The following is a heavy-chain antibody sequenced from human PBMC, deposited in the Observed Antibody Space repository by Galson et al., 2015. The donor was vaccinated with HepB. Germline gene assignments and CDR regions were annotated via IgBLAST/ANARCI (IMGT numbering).Heavy chain of an antibody. V-gene: IGHV7-4-1*02. CDR1: GYTFPNYA. CDR2: INTNTGEP. D-gene: IGHD1-20*01. CDR3: ARVTSTHNFGRSRYSFYYYGMDV. Sequence: ASGYTFPNYAINWVRQAPGQGLEWMGWINTNTGEPTYAQAFTGRFVFSLDTSVTTAHLQISSLKPEDTAVYYCARVTSTHNFGRSRYSFYYYGMDVWGQGTTVTVPS. J-gene: IGHJ6*02.